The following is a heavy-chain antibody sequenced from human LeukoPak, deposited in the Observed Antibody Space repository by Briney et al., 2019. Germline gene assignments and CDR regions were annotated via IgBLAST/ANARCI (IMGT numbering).Heavy chain of an antibody. Sequence: GGSLRLSCAASGFTFSSYWMHWVRQAPGKGLVWVSNINSDGTTTTYADSVKGRFTISRDNTKNTLYLQMNSLRAEDTAVYYCAKEDYFYSGSYPGPWGQGTLVTVSS. V-gene: IGHV3-74*01. CDR3: AKEDYFYSGSYPGP. D-gene: IGHD3-10*01. CDR2: INSDGTTT. J-gene: IGHJ5*02. CDR1: GFTFSSYW.